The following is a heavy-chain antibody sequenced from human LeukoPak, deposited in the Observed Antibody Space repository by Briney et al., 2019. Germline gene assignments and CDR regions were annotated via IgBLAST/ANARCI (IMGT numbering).Heavy chain of an antibody. J-gene: IGHJ6*02. Sequence: GGSLRLSCAASGFTFDTYVMSWVRQAPGKGLMWVSRIKNDGYETNYADSVKGRFTISRDNAKNTLYLQMNSLTVEDTAVYYCASDRVYYGLDVWGQGTTVSVSS. CDR3: ASDRVYYGLDV. CDR1: GFTFDTYV. V-gene: IGHV3-74*01. CDR2: IKNDGYET.